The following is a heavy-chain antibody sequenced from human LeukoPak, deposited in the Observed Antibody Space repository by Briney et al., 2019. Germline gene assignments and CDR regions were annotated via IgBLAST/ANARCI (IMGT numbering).Heavy chain of an antibody. CDR1: GDSISSGSCY. CDR2: IYTSGST. Sequence: PSETLSLTCTVSGDSISSGSCYWSWIRRPAGKGLEWIGRIYTSGSTNYNLSLKSRVTISVDTSKNQFFLKLSSVTAADTAVYYCARDVSYFDSSGYYYVGAFDYWGQGTLVTVSS. CDR3: ARDVSYFDSSGYYYVGAFDY. J-gene: IGHJ4*02. D-gene: IGHD3-22*01. V-gene: IGHV4-61*02.